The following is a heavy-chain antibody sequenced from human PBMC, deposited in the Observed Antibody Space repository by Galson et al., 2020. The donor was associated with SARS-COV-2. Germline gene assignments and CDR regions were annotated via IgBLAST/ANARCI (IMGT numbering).Heavy chain of an antibody. D-gene: IGHD3-3*01. Sequence: GGSLRLSCGASGFTFSSTWMHWVRQGPGKGLEWVARMNNDGSTINYADSVRGRFTISRDNARNTLYLHMNSLTAEDTAVYYCATAGNFRFDNWGQGTLVTVSS. CDR2: MNNDGSTI. V-gene: IGHV3-74*01. CDR1: GFTFSSTW. CDR3: ATAGNFRFDN. J-gene: IGHJ4*02.